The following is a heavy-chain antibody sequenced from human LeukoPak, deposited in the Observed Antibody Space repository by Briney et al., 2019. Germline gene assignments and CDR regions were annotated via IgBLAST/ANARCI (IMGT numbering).Heavy chain of an antibody. CDR3: ARVRGLLGYCSGGSCFFDAFDI. J-gene: IGHJ3*02. D-gene: IGHD2-15*01. Sequence: GSLRLSCAASGFTFSSYWMSWVRQAPGKGLEWVANIKQDGSEKYYVHSVKGRFTISRDNAKNSLYLQMNSLRAEDTAVYYCARVRGLLGYCSGGSCFFDAFDIWGQGTMVTVSS. V-gene: IGHV3-7*01. CDR1: GFTFSSYW. CDR2: IKQDGSEK.